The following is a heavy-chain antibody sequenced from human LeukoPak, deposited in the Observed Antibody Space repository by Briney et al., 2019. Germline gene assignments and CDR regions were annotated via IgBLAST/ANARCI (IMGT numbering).Heavy chain of an antibody. Sequence: GGSLRLSCAASGFTFDDYAMHWVRHAPGKGLEWVSGISWNSGSIVYADSVKGRFTISRDNAKNSLYLQMNSLRAEDTALYYCAKSADRYCSGGSCYSGSDGMDVWGQGTTVTVSS. D-gene: IGHD2-15*01. CDR2: ISWNSGSI. CDR1: GFTFDDYA. CDR3: AKSADRYCSGGSCYSGSDGMDV. V-gene: IGHV3-9*01. J-gene: IGHJ6*02.